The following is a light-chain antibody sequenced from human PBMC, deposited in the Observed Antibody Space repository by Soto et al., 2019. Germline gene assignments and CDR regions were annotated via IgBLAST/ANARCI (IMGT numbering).Light chain of an antibody. CDR3: AAWDDSLNGWV. CDR1: KSNIGSND. V-gene: IGLV1-44*01. CDR2: SNN. Sequence: QSVLTQSPSASGTPGQRVTISCSGSKSNIGSNDVSWYQQFPAMAPKLLIYSNNQRPSGVPDRIAGSKSGTSGSLAISGRQAEDEADYYCAAWDDSLNGWVFGGGTKLTVL. J-gene: IGLJ3*02.